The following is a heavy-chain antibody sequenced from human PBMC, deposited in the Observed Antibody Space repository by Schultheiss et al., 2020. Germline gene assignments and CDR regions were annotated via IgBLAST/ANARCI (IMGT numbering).Heavy chain of an antibody. CDR1: GFTFSSNY. Sequence: GGSLRLSCAASGFTFSSNYMSWVRQAPGKGLEWVSYISSSSSTIYYADSVKGRFTISRDNSKNTLYLQMNSLRAEDTAVYYCARAQGYSYGYIYYYGMDVWGQGTTVTVSS. V-gene: IGHV3-48*01. J-gene: IGHJ6*02. CDR2: ISSSSSTI. D-gene: IGHD5-18*01. CDR3: ARAQGYSYGYIYYYGMDV.